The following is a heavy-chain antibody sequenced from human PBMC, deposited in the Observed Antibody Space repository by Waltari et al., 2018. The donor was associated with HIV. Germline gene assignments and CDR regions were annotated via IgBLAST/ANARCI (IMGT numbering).Heavy chain of an antibody. J-gene: IGHJ4*02. D-gene: IGHD3-10*01. Sequence: EVQLVASGGGLVQPGGSLRLSCAASGFTFSSYWMRWVRQAPGKGLEWVANIKQDGREKYYVDSVNGRFTISRDNAENSLYLQMNSLRAEDTAVYYCARGGFYGSGSKVNWGQGTLVTVSS. CDR2: IKQDGREK. CDR3: ARGGFYGSGSKVN. V-gene: IGHV3-7*04. CDR1: GFTFSSYW.